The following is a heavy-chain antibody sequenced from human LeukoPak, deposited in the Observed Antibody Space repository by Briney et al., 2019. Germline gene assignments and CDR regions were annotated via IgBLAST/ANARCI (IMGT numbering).Heavy chain of an antibody. J-gene: IGHJ4*02. Sequence: SETLSLTCAVSGYSISSGYYWGWIRQPPGKGLEWIGSIHHSGSTYYNPSLKSRVTISVDTSKNQFSLKLSSVTAADTAVYYCARDGIAVAGTIFDYWGQGTLVTVSS. CDR1: GYSISSGYY. CDR3: ARDGIAVAGTIFDY. V-gene: IGHV4-38-2*02. CDR2: IHHSGST. D-gene: IGHD6-19*01.